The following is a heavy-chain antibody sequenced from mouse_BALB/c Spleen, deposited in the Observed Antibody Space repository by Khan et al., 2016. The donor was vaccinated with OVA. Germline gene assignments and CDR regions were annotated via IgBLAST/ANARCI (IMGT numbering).Heavy chain of an antibody. CDR1: GYTFTDYA. CDR3: ARGGNVDY. CDR2: ISTYYGDV. Sequence: QVQLQQSGAELVRPGVSVKISCRGSGYTFTDYAMHWVKQSHAKSLEWIGVISTYYGDVDYRQKFTGKATMTVDRSSSTAYMELARLTSEDSAIYCCARGGNVDYWGQGTLVTVSA. D-gene: IGHD1-1*02. V-gene: IGHV1S137*01. J-gene: IGHJ3*01.